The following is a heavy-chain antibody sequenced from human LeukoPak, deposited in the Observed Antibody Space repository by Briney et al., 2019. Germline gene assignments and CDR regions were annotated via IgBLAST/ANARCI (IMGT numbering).Heavy chain of an antibody. CDR3: AKDSTRDYGYYGMPES. CDR2: ISYDGNTG. Sequence: PGGSLRLSCAASGFTFSSYGMHWVRQAQGKGLEWVAYISYDGNTGYYTDSVKGRFTISRDNSKNMLFLQMNSLRIEDTGVYYCAKDSTRDYGYYGMPESWGQGTLVTVS. J-gene: IGHJ4*02. CDR1: GFTFSSYG. D-gene: IGHD4-17*01. V-gene: IGHV3-30*02.